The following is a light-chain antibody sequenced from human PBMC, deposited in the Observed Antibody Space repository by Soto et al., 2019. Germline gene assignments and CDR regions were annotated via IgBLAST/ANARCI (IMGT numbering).Light chain of an antibody. CDR3: GTWDNNLSAAV. CDR1: SSNIGNNY. Sequence: QSVLTQPPSVSAAPGQKVTISCSGSSSNIGNNYVSWYQQLPGTAPKLLIYDNNKRPSGIPDRFSGSKSGTSATLGITGLQTGDEADYYCGTWDNNLSAAVFGGGTQLTVL. V-gene: IGLV1-51*01. J-gene: IGLJ7*01. CDR2: DNN.